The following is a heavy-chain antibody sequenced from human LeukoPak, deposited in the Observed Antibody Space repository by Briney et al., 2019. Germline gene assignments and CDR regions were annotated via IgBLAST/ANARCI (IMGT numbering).Heavy chain of an antibody. J-gene: IGHJ6*03. CDR3: ARAPLVDTAMVKDKGDYYYYYYMDV. Sequence: ASVKVSCKASGGAFSSYAISWVRQAPGQGLEWMGGIIPIFGTANYAQKFQGRVTITTDESTSTAYMELSSLRSEDTAVYYCARAPLVDTAMVKDKGDYYYYYYMDVWGKGTTVTVSS. CDR2: IIPIFGTA. V-gene: IGHV1-69*05. CDR1: GGAFSSYA. D-gene: IGHD5-18*01.